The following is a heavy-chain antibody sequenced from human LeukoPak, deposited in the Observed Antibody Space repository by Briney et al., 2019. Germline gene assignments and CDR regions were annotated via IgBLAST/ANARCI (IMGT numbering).Heavy chain of an antibody. CDR3: ATLDTGVGGYVYYFDY. CDR1: GGSFSGYY. D-gene: IGHD5-12*01. Sequence: PSETLSLTCAVYGGSFSGYYWSWIRQPPGKGLEWIGSIYYSGSTYYNPSLKSRVTISVDTSKNQFSLKLSSVTAADTAVYYCATLDTGVGGYVYYFDYWGQGTLVTVSS. J-gene: IGHJ4*02. V-gene: IGHV4-34*01. CDR2: IYYSGST.